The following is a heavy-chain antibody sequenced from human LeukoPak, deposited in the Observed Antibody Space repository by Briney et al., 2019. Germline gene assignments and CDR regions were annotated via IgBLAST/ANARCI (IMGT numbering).Heavy chain of an antibody. J-gene: IGHJ5*02. D-gene: IGHD3-22*01. CDR1: GGSIFSGDYY. V-gene: IGHV4-30-4*01. CDR2: GYYNGIT. Sequence: SQTLSLTCTVSGGSIFSGDYYWNWIRQPPGKGLEWIGYGYYNGITYYNPALGRRVTISVDTSKNQFSLKLRSVTAADTAVYYCARGDYNDGAGYLDHWGQGTLVPVSS. CDR3: ARGDYNDGAGYLDH.